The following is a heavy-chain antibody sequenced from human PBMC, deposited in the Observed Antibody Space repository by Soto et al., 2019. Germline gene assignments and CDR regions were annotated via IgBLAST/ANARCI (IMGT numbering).Heavy chain of an antibody. CDR1: GFTFSSYA. J-gene: IGHJ4*02. V-gene: IGHV3-23*01. CDR3: ARGEIIVYYFDY. D-gene: IGHD3-16*01. Sequence: EVQLLESGGGLVQPGGSLRLSCAASGFTFSSYAMSWVRQAPGKGLEWVSAISGSGGSTYYAASVKGRFTISRDNSKNPLSLQMNSLRAEDTAVYYCARGEIIVYYFDYWGQGTLVTVSS. CDR2: ISGSGGST.